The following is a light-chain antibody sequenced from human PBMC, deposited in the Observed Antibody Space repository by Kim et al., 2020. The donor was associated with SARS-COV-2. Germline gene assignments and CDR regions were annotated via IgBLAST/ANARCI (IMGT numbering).Light chain of an antibody. CDR3: QQYNNWPLT. V-gene: IGKV3-15*01. CDR1: QSVSSN. CDR2: GAS. J-gene: IGKJ1*01. Sequence: VSPGERATLSGRASQSVSSNLAWYQQKPGQAPRLLIYGASTRATGIPARFSGSGYGTEFTLTISSLQSEDFAVYYCQQYNNWPLTFGQGTKVDIK.